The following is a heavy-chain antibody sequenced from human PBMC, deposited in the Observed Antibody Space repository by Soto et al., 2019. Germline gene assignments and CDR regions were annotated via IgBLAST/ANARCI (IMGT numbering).Heavy chain of an antibody. D-gene: IGHD2-15*01. CDR2: IGTAGDT. Sequence: EVQLVESGGGLVQPGGSLRLSCAASGFTFSSYDMPWVGQATGKGLEWVSAIGTAGDTYYPGSVKGRFTISRENAKNSLYLQMNSLRAGDTAVYYCARDRGYCSGGSCYVDFDYWGQGTLVTVSS. CDR3: ARDRGYCSGGSCYVDFDY. V-gene: IGHV3-13*01. J-gene: IGHJ4*02. CDR1: GFTFSSYD.